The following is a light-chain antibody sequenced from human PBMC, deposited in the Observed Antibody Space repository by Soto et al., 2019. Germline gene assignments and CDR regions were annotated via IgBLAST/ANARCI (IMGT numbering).Light chain of an antibody. V-gene: IGLV1-44*01. CDR3: AACVDRLNVV. J-gene: IGLJ2*01. CDR1: SSNIGSNT. CDR2: SNN. Sequence: QSVLTQPPSASGTPGQRVTISCSGSSSNIGSNTVNWYQQLPGTAPKLLIYSNNQRPSGVPDRFSGSKSGTSASLAISGLQSEDEADYYCAACVDRLNVVFGGGTKVTVL.